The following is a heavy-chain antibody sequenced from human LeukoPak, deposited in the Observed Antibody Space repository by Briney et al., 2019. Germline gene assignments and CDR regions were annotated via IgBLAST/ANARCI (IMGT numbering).Heavy chain of an antibody. CDR1: GFTFSSYA. J-gene: IGHJ4*02. V-gene: IGHV3-23*01. CDR3: AKGGRDYYDSSGYYLGDY. D-gene: IGHD3-22*01. Sequence: GGSLRLSCAASGFTFSSYAMSWVRQAPGKGLEWVSAISGSGGSTYYADSVKGRFTISRDNSKNTLYLQMNSLRAEDTAVYYCAKGGRDYYDSSGYYLGDYWGQGTLVTVSS. CDR2: ISGSGGST.